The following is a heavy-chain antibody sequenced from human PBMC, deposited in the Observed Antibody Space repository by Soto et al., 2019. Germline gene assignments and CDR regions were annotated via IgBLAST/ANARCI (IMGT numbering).Heavy chain of an antibody. Sequence: SETLSLTCTVSGDSISSYYCTWIRQPPGQGLEWIGYIYYSGSTNSNPSHKSRVTISVDTSKNQFSLKLSSVTAAETAVYYCAALGIAVAGTFDYWGQGTRVTFSS. J-gene: IGHJ4*02. V-gene: IGHV4-59*08. CDR3: AALGIAVAGTFDY. D-gene: IGHD6-19*01. CDR1: GDSISSYY. CDR2: IYYSGST.